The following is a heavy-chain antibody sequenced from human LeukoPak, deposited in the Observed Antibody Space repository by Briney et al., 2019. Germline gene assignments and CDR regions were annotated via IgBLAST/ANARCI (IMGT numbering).Heavy chain of an antibody. J-gene: IGHJ3*02. CDR1: GFTFSSYS. CDR2: ISSSSSYI. V-gene: IGHV3-21*01. D-gene: IGHD3-22*01. CDR3: ASSRSITMIGGPYGDAFDI. Sequence: GGSLRLSCAASGFTFSSYSMNWVRQAPGKGLEWVSSISSSSSYIYYADSVKGRFTISRDNAKNSLYLKMNSLRAEDTAVYYCASSRSITMIGGPYGDAFDIWGQGTMVTVSS.